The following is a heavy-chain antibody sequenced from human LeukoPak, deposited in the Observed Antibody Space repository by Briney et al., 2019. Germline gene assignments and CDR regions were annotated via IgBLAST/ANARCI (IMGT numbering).Heavy chain of an antibody. CDR3: AKDRMITFGGVIPEFDY. D-gene: IGHD3-16*02. V-gene: IGHV3-7*01. CDR1: GFTFSSYW. J-gene: IGHJ4*02. Sequence: HPGGSLRLSCAASGFTFSSYWMSWVRQAPGKGLEWVANIKQDGSEKYYADSVKGRFTISRDNSKNTLYLQMNSLRAEDTAVYYCAKDRMITFGGVIPEFDYWGQGTLVTVSS. CDR2: IKQDGSEK.